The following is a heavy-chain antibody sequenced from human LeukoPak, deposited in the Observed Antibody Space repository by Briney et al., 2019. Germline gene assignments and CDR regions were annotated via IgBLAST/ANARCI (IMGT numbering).Heavy chain of an antibody. D-gene: IGHD2-2*01. V-gene: IGHV3-30*18. J-gene: IGHJ4*02. CDR2: ISYDGSNK. CDR1: GFTFSSYG. Sequence: PGRSLRLSCAASGFTFSSYGMHWVRQAPGKGLEWVAVISYDGSNKYYADSVKGRFTISRDNSKNTLYLQMNSLRAEDTAVYYCAKAGYCSSTSCYAGEFDYWGQGTLVTVSS. CDR3: AKAGYCSSTSCYAGEFDY.